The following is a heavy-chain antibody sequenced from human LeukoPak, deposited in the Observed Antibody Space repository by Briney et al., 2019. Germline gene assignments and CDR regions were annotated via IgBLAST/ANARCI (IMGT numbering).Heavy chain of an antibody. V-gene: IGHV4-34*01. Sequence: SETLSLTCAVYGGSFSGYYWSWIRQPPGKGLEWIGEINHSGSTNYNPSLKSRVTISVDTSKNQFSLKLSSVTAADTAVYYCARVSRPFTVISAFDIWGRGTMVTVSS. D-gene: IGHD3-22*01. CDR3: ARVSRPFTVISAFDI. J-gene: IGHJ3*02. CDR1: GGSFSGYY. CDR2: INHSGST.